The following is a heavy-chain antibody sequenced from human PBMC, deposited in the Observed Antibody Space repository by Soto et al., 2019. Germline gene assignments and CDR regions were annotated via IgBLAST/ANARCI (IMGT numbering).Heavy chain of an antibody. CDR1: GFTFSNYV. D-gene: IGHD5-12*01. CDR2: ISGGGGTT. J-gene: IGHJ4*02. Sequence: EVQLLESGGGLVQPGGSLRLSCAASGFTFSNYVMNWVRQAPGKGLEWVSAISGGGGTTFYADSVKGRFTISRDNSKNTLYLQMNSLRAEDTAIYYCAKYKSGHDSTDYWGQGTLVTVSS. V-gene: IGHV3-23*01. CDR3: AKYKSGHDSTDY.